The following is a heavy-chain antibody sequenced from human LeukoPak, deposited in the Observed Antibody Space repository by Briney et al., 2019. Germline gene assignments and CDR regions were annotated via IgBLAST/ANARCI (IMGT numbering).Heavy chain of an antibody. J-gene: IGHJ5*02. CDR3: ARVLYSGYDDWFDP. V-gene: IGHV4-4*07. CDR2: IYTSGST. D-gene: IGHD5-12*01. Sequence: SETLSLTCTVSGGSISSYYWSWIRQPAGKGLEWIGRIYTSGSTNYNPSLKSRVTMSVDTSKNQFSLKLSSVTAADTAVYYCARVLYSGYDDWFDPWGQGTLVTVSS. CDR1: GGSISSYY.